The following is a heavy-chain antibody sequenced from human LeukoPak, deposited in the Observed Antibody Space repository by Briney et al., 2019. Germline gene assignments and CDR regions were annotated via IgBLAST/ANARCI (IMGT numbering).Heavy chain of an antibody. CDR1: GYTFTGYY. CDR3: ARTQWLDYFDY. V-gene: IGHV1-2*02. Sequence: ASVKVSCKASGYTFTGYYMHWVRQAPGQGLEWMGWINPNSGGTNYAQKFQGRVTMTRDTSTSTVYMELSSLRSEDTAVYYCARTQWLDYFDYWGQGTLVTVSS. CDR2: INPNSGGT. J-gene: IGHJ4*02. D-gene: IGHD6-19*01.